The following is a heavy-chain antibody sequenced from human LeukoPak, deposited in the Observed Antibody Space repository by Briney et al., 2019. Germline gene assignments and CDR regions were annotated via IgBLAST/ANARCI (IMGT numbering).Heavy chain of an antibody. J-gene: IGHJ4*02. Sequence: GGSLRLSCAASGFTFNSYGMYWVRQAPGKGLEWVAVISYDGSNKYYADSVKGRFTISRDNSKNTLYLQMNSLRAEDTAVYYCARSGQWLVDDYWGQGTLVTVSS. V-gene: IGHV3-33*05. CDR3: ARSGQWLVDDY. CDR1: GFTFNSYG. CDR2: ISYDGSNK. D-gene: IGHD6-19*01.